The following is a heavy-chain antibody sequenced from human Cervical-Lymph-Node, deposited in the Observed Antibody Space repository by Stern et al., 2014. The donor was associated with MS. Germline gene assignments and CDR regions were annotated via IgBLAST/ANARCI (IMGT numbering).Heavy chain of an antibody. CDR2: IRSEIYGGTT. D-gene: IGHD1-26*01. V-gene: IGHV3-49*03. CDR3: TVGVWNL. Sequence: EVQLVESGGGLVQPGRSLRLSCTTSGLTFRKYGMNWLRQTPGKGLQWVGFIRSEIYGGTTEYAAFVKDRFIISRDDSKNITYLQMNSLKNEDTAVYYCTVGVWNLWGQGTLVTVSS. J-gene: IGHJ5*02. CDR1: GLTFRKYG.